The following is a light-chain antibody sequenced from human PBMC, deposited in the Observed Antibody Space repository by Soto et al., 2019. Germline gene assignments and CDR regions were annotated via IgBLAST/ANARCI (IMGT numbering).Light chain of an antibody. J-gene: IGLJ1*01. CDR1: SNDIGGYNY. V-gene: IGLV2-14*01. CDR3: SSYTSSSLYV. CDR2: EVN. Sequence: QSALTQPASVSGSPGQSITFSCTGTSNDIGGYNYVSWFQQHPDKAPKLIIYEVNNRPSGVSNRFSGSKSGNTASLTISGLQAEDEADYYCSSYTSSSLYVFGTGTKVTVL.